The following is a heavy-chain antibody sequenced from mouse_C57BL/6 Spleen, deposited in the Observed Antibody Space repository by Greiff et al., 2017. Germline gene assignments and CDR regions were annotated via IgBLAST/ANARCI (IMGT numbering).Heavy chain of an antibody. V-gene: IGHV1-50*01. Sequence: QVQLQQPGAELVKPGASVKLSCKASGYTFTSYWMQWVKQRPGQGLEWIGEIDPSDSYTNYNQKFKGKATLTVDTSSSTAYMQLSRLTAEDSAVDYCASYYYGRSYGFAYWGQGTLVTVSA. CDR2: IDPSDSYT. J-gene: IGHJ3*01. D-gene: IGHD1-1*01. CDR3: ASYYYGRSYGFAY. CDR1: GYTFTSYW.